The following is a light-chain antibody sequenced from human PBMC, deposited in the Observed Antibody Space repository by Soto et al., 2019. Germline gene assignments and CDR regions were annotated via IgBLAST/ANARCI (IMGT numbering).Light chain of an antibody. Sequence: DIQMTQSPSTLSASVGDRVTITCRASQSISSWLAWYQQKPGKAPKLLIYDASSLESGVPSRFSGSGSGTEFTLTIGRLEPEDFAVYYCQQYGNSPTFGQGTKVDIK. CDR2: DAS. V-gene: IGKV1-5*01. CDR3: QQYGNSPT. CDR1: QSISSW. J-gene: IGKJ1*01.